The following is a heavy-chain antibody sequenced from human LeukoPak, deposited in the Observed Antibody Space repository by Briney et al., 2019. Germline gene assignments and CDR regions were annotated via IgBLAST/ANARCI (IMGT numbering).Heavy chain of an antibody. Sequence: PSETLSLTCTVSGGSISSYYWSWIRQPPGQGLAWIGYIYYSGSTNYNPSLKSRVTISVDTSKDQFSLKLSSVTAADTAVYYCARRGSGQPFDYWGQGTLVTVSS. D-gene: IGHD6-19*01. CDR3: ARRGSGQPFDY. J-gene: IGHJ4*02. V-gene: IGHV4-59*08. CDR2: IYYSGST. CDR1: GGSISSYY.